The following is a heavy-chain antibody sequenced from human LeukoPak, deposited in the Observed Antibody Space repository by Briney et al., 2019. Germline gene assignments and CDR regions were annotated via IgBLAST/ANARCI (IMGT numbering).Heavy chain of an antibody. J-gene: IGHJ1*01. Sequence: SQTLSLTCTVSGGSISSGDYYWSWIRQPPGKGLEWIGYIYYSGSTYYNPSLKSRVTISIDTSKNQFSLKLSSVTAADTAVYYCANAESYCGGDCYSWAFQHWGQGTLVTVSS. V-gene: IGHV4-30-4*01. D-gene: IGHD2-21*01. CDR2: IYYSGST. CDR3: ANAESYCGGDCYSWAFQH. CDR1: GGSISSGDYY.